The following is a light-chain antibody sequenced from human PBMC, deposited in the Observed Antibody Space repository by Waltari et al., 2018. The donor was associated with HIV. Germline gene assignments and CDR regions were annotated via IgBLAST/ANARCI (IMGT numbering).Light chain of an antibody. CDR2: GAS. V-gene: IGKV3-20*01. J-gene: IGKJ2*03. CDR1: QSLTGTS. CDR3: QQHDTSLYS. Sequence: IVLTQSPGTLSLSPGQRATLSCRASQSLTGTSLAWYQQIPGQPPSLLIYGASNRATRIPDRFTAFGSGTDFTLTISELEPADSAIYFCQQHDTSLYSFGQGTRLEIK.